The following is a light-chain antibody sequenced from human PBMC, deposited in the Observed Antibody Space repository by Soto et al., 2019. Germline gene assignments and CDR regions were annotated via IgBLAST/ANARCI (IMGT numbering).Light chain of an antibody. CDR1: QGISNF. V-gene: IGKV1-12*01. J-gene: IGKJ5*01. Sequence: IQLTQSPSSLSASVGDRVTITCRASQGISNFLAWYQHKPGRAPELLIHAASSLQSGVPSRFSGSGSGTDFTLTINSLQPEDFATYYCQQAYSFPITFGQGTRLEIK. CDR3: QQAYSFPIT. CDR2: AAS.